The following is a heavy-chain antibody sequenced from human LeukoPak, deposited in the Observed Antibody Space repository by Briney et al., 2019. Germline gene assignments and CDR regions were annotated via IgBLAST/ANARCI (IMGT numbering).Heavy chain of an antibody. D-gene: IGHD6-25*01. J-gene: IGHJ4*02. Sequence: GGSLRLSCAASGFTFSSYWMHWVRQAPGKGLVWVSCINSDGSSTSYADSVKGRFTISRDNAKNTLYLQMNSLRAEDTAVYYCARDTLSGYYFDYWGQGTLVTVSS. CDR2: INSDGSST. CDR1: GFTFSSYW. V-gene: IGHV3-74*01. CDR3: ARDTLSGYYFDY.